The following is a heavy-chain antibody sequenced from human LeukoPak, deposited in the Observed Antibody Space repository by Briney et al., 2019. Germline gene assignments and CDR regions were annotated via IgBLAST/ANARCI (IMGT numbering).Heavy chain of an antibody. CDR1: GFTFSSYW. CDR3: ASGDAGYYYYYYMDV. J-gene: IGHJ6*03. D-gene: IGHD7-27*01. V-gene: IGHV3-74*01. Sequence: GGSLRLSCAASGFTFSSYWMHWVRQAPGKGLVWVSRINTDGSSTSYADSVKGRFTISRDNAKNTLYLQMNSLRAEDTAVYHCASGDAGYYYYYYMDVWGKGTTVTVSS. CDR2: INTDGSST.